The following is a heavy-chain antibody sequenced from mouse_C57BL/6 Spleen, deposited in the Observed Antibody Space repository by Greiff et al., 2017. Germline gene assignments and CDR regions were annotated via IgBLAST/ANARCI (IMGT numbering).Heavy chain of an antibody. CDR3: ARSHWAGGYCDV. CDR1: GYTFTSYW. CDR2: INPSNGGT. V-gene: IGHV1-53*01. D-gene: IGHD3-3*01. Sequence: QVHVKQPGTELVKPGASVKLSCKASGYTFTSYWMHWVKQRPGQGLEWIGNINPSNGGTNYNEKFKSKATLTVDKSSSTAYMQLSSLTSEDSAVYYCARSHWAGGYCDVWGTGTTVTVSS. J-gene: IGHJ1*03.